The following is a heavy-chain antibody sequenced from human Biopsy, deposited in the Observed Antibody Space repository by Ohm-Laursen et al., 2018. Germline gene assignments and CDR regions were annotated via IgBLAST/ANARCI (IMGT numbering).Heavy chain of an antibody. D-gene: IGHD1-26*01. Sequence: TLSLTCGVSGGSISSSYWSWIRQPAGKGLEWIGRIYSNGNTNYNPSLKSRVSMSVDTSKNHFSLNLTSVTAADTAVYYCARDEGLLRAFDIWGQGTLGTVSS. CDR1: GGSISSSY. J-gene: IGHJ3*02. CDR3: ARDEGLLRAFDI. V-gene: IGHV4-4*07. CDR2: IYSNGNT.